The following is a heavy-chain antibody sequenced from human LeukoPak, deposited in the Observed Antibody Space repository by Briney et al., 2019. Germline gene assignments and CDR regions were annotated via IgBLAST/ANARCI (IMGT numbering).Heavy chain of an antibody. CDR3: ARGYGYYYYYMDV. CDR2: ISGSGGST. Sequence: GGTLRLSCAASGFTFSSYGMSWVRQAPGKGLEWVSAISGSGGSTYYADSVKGRFTISRDNSKNTLYLQMNSLRAEDTAVYYCARGYGYYYYYMDVWGKGTTVTVSS. J-gene: IGHJ6*03. D-gene: IGHD5-18*01. V-gene: IGHV3-23*01. CDR1: GFTFSSYG.